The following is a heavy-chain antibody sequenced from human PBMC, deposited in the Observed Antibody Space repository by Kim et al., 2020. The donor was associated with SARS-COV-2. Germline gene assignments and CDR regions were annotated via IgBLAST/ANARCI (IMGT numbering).Heavy chain of an antibody. Sequence: ADAVNGRFPIYRDNSKSTLYLQMNSLRVADTAVYFCARKPTTSSGSYYFEYWGQGTLVTVSS. D-gene: IGHD6-13*01. J-gene: IGHJ4*01. V-gene: IGHV3-30*01. CDR3: ARKPTTSSGSYYFEY.